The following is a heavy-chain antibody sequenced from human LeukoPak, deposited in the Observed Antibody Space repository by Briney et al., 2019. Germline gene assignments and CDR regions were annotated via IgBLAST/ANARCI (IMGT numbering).Heavy chain of an antibody. Sequence: PGGSLRLSCAASGFSFSSYGMHWVRQAPGKGLEWVAYIRYDGSNKYYAGSVKGRFTFSRDNSKNTLYLQMNSLRAEDTAVYYCAKVLDPDYYDSSAHERGFYYWGQGTLVTVSS. D-gene: IGHD3-22*01. CDR1: GFSFSSYG. CDR3: AKVLDPDYYDSSAHERGFYY. CDR2: IRYDGSNK. J-gene: IGHJ4*02. V-gene: IGHV3-30*02.